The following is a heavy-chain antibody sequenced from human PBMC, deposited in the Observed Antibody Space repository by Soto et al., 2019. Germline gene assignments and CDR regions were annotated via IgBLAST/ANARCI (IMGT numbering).Heavy chain of an antibody. V-gene: IGHV3-48*01. Sequence: EVQLVESGGGLVQPGGSLRLSCAASGFTFSSYSMNWVRQAPGKGLEWVSYISSGSSTIYYADSVKGRVTLSRDNAKNSLLRQMNSLRAADTAVYYCARAGGWEWPRGWGHGTLVSVSS. CDR1: GFTFSSYS. CDR3: ARAGGWEWPRG. J-gene: IGHJ4*01. CDR2: ISSGSSTI. D-gene: IGHD3-3*01.